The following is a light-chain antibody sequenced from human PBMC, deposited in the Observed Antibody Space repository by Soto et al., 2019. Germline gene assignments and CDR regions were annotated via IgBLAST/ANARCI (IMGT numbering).Light chain of an antibody. J-gene: IGKJ3*01. CDR2: CAS. V-gene: IGKV3-15*01. Sequence: EIVMTQSPATLSVSPGERVTLSCRASQSVSSSLAWYQQKPGQAPRLLIYCASTRATGIPARFSGSGSGTEFTLTISSLQSEDFAVYYWQQYNNWPPFTFGPGTKVDI. CDR1: QSVSSS. CDR3: QQYNNWPPFT.